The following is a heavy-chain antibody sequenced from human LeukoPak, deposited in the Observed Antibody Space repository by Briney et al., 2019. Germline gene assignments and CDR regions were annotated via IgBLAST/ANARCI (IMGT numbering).Heavy chain of an antibody. D-gene: IGHD3-3*01. J-gene: IGHJ4*02. V-gene: IGHV4-59*01. CDR1: GEPISSYY. Sequence: SETLSLTCLVSGEPISSYYWSWIRQAPGGGPEYIGNVYYNGSTNYNPSLKSRVTISVDTSKNQFSLKLSSVTAADTAVYYCARLYYDFWSGYCDYWGQGTLVTVSS. CDR2: VYYNGST. CDR3: ARLYYDFWSGYCDY.